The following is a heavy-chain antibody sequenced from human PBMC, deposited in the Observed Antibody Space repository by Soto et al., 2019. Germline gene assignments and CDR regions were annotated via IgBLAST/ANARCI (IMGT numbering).Heavy chain of an antibody. CDR1: GYDFTTYG. CDR2: ISAHNGNT. J-gene: IGHJ4*02. CDR3: ARGRYGDY. D-gene: IGHD1-1*01. V-gene: IGHV1-18*01. Sequence: QVHLVQSGAEVKKPGASVKVSCKGSGYDFTTYGITWVRQAPGQGLEWMAWISAHNGNTDYVQKLQGRVTVTRDTTTSTAYMELRSLRSDDTAMYYWARGRYGDYWGQGALVTVSS.